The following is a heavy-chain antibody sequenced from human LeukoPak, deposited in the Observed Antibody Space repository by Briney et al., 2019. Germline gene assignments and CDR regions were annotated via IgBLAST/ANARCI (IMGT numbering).Heavy chain of an antibody. D-gene: IGHD2-15*01. Sequence: GSLRLSCAASGFTFSSYGMHWVRQAPGKGLEWVAVISYDGSNKYYADSVKGRFTISRDNSKNTLYLQMNSLRAEDTAVYYCARGIVVVVTATSNWFDPWGQGTLVTVSS. CDR3: ARGIVVVVTATSNWFDP. V-gene: IGHV3-30*19. CDR1: GFTFSSYG. J-gene: IGHJ5*02. CDR2: ISYDGSNK.